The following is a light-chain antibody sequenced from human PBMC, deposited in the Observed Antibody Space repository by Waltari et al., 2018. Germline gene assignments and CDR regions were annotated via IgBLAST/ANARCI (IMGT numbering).Light chain of an antibody. CDR3: QSYDSRRGGQVV. CDR2: GLS. J-gene: IGLJ3*02. V-gene: IGLV1-40*01. Sequence: QSVLTQPPFLSGAPGQTITISCTGSSSNIGAGYDLNWYQQLPGKAPKLFMVGLSNRPSGVPDRFSGSKSATAAALAITGLQPEDEADYYCQSYDSRRGGQVVFGGGTKVTVL. CDR1: SSNIGAGYD.